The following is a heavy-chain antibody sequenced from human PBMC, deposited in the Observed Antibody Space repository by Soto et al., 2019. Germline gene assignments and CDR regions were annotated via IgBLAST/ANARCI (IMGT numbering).Heavy chain of an antibody. CDR1: GGSISSYY. D-gene: IGHD3-9*01. CDR2: IYYSGST. Sequence: PSETLSLTCTVSGGSISSYYWSWIRQPPGKGLEWIGYIYYSGSTNYNPSLKSRVTISVDTSKNQFSLKLSSVTAADTAVYYCARWAGYDILTGYPQYYFDYWGQGTLVTVSS. J-gene: IGHJ4*02. V-gene: IGHV4-59*01. CDR3: ARWAGYDILTGYPQYYFDY.